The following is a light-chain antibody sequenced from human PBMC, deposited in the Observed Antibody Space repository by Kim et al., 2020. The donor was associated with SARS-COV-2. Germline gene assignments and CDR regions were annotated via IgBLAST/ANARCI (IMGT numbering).Light chain of an antibody. Sequence: KCTISSYESSSNIGNNYVSWYQQLPGTAPKLLIYDNNKRPSGIPDRFSGSKSGTSATLGITGLQTGDEADYYCGTWDNSLSAGYVFGTGTKVTVL. V-gene: IGLV1-51*01. J-gene: IGLJ1*01. CDR1: SSNIGNNY. CDR3: GTWDNSLSAGYV. CDR2: DNN.